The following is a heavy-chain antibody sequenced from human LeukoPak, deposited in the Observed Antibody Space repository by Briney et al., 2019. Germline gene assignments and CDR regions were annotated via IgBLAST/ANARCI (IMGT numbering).Heavy chain of an antibody. V-gene: IGHV1-18*01. Sequence: ASVKVSCKASGYTFTSYGISWVRQAPGQGLEWMGWISAYNGNTNYAQKLQGRATMTTDTSTSTAYMELRSLRSDDTAVYYCARDSRYCSSTSCYRVLPHYYYYMDVWGKGTTVTVSS. CDR2: ISAYNGNT. J-gene: IGHJ6*03. D-gene: IGHD2-2*01. CDR1: GYTFTSYG. CDR3: ARDSRYCSSTSCYRVLPHYYYYMDV.